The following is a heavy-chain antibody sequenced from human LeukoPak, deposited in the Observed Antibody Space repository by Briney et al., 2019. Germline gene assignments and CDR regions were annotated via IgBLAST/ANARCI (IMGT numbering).Heavy chain of an antibody. V-gene: IGHV1-46*01. D-gene: IGHD1-26*01. CDR2: INPSGGST. J-gene: IGHJ4*02. Sequence: ASVKVSCKASGYTFTSYYMHWVRQAPGQGLEWMGIINPSGGSTSYAQKFQGRVTMTRDTSTSTVYMELSGLRSEDTAVYYCARELSSGASDYWGQGTLVTVSS. CDR3: ARELSSGASDY. CDR1: GYTFTSYY.